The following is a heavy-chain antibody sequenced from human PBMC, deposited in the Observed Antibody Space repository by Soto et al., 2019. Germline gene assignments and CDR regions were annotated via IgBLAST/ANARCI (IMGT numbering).Heavy chain of an antibody. CDR3: ARARLRLGALSLIGYFDY. D-gene: IGHD3-16*02. CDR2: ISYDGINE. V-gene: IGHV3-30*15. J-gene: IGHJ4*02. Sequence: QVPLVESGGSVVQPGRSLRLSCEASGFTFTSYAMHWVRQAPGKGLEWVAVISYDGINEYYADSVKGRFTISRDNSKNTLFLQMSSLRVEDTAVYYCARARLRLGALSLIGYFDYWGQGTLVTVSS. CDR1: GFTFTSYA.